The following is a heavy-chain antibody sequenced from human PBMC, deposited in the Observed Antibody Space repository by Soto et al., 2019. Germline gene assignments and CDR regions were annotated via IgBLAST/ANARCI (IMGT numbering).Heavy chain of an antibody. V-gene: IGHV3-7*01. Sequence: DVQLVESGGGLVQPGGSLRLSCEASGFTFSGYWMSWVRQAPGKGLEWVANIKQDGSEKYYVDSVKGRFTISRDNAKNSLNLQMNSLRDEDTAIYYCARFSGGWGTTLYFDSWGQGTLVTVSS. CDR2: IKQDGSEK. CDR3: ARFSGGWGTTLYFDS. J-gene: IGHJ4*02. D-gene: IGHD2-2*01. CDR1: GFTFSGYW.